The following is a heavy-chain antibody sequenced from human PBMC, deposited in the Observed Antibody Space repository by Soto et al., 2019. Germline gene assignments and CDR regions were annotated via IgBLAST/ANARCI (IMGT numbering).Heavy chain of an antibody. V-gene: IGHV1-69*01. J-gene: IGHJ4*02. Sequence: QVQLVQSGTEVKKPGSSVKVSCKASGGTFSTLAVSWVRQAPGQGLEWMGGIIPIFGRPVYAQKFQGRVTITADESTSIVYMELSSLSSEDTAVYYCARAPYEDYAVPEPNYFDSWGQGILVTVSS. CDR2: IIPIFGRP. CDR1: GGTFSTLA. CDR3: ARAPYEDYAVPEPNYFDS. D-gene: IGHD4-17*01.